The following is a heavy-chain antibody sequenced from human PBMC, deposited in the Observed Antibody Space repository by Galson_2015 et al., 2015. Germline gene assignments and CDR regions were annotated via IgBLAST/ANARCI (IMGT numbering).Heavy chain of an antibody. Sequence: SLRLSCAASGSTFSLYWMSWFRQAPGKRLEWVASIKSDGTEKYYADSVKGRFTISRDNAKNSMYLQMNSLRAEDTAVYYCARAPGGGHDYCYNGMKDWGQGTTVAVS. CDR3: ARAPGGGHDYCYNGMKD. CDR1: GSTFSLYW. CDR2: IKSDGTEK. D-gene: IGHD3-16*01. V-gene: IGHV3-7*03. J-gene: IGHJ6*02.